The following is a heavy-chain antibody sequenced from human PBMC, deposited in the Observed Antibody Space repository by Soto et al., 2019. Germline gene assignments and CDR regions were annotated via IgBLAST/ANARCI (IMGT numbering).Heavy chain of an antibody. V-gene: IGHV3-74*01. J-gene: IGHJ1*01. CDR2: ISTDASST. CDR3: ARLPNKSPQN. Sequence: EVQLVESGGGLVQPGGSLRLSCAASGFTFSSYWMHWVSQAPGKGLVWVSSISTDASSTSYADPVKGRFTISRDNAKNTLYLQMNSVRAEDTAVYYCARLPNKSPQNWGQGTLVIVSP. CDR1: GFTFSSYW.